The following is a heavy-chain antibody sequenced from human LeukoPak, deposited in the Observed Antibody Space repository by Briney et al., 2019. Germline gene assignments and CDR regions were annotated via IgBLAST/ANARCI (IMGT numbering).Heavy chain of an antibody. J-gene: IGHJ4*02. Sequence: PSETLSLTCAVYGGSFSGYYWSWIRQPPGKGLEWVSAISGSGGSTYYADSVKGRFTISRDNSKNTLYLQMNSLRAEDTAVYYCARTLGGAAMVSLFDYWGQGTLVTVSS. D-gene: IGHD5-18*01. CDR3: ARTLGGAAMVSLFDY. CDR2: ISGSGGST. V-gene: IGHV3-23*01. CDR1: GGSFSGYY.